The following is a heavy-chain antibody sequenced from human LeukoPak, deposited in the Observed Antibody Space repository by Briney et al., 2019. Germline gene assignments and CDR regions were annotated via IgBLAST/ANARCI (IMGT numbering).Heavy chain of an antibody. Sequence: GGSLRLSCAASGFMFSSDWMSWVRLAPGKGLEWVANIKEDGTETYYVDSVKGRFTISRDNAKNSLYSQMNSLRVEDTAVYYCAKEGRSLQTYWGQGTLVTVSS. D-gene: IGHD5-24*01. CDR1: GFMFSSDW. CDR2: IKEDGTET. V-gene: IGHV3-7*03. J-gene: IGHJ4*02. CDR3: AKEGRSLQTY.